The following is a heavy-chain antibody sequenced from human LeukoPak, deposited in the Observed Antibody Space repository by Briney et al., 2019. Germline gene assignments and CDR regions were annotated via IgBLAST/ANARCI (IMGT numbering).Heavy chain of an antibody. CDR1: GFTFVDFV. Sequence: GGSLRLSCTASGFTFVDFVMSWVRQAPGKGLEWVGRIKSKTDGGTTDYAAPVKGRFTISRDDSKNTLYLQMNSLKTEDTAVYYCTLSDYGDYGMDVWGQGTTVTVSS. D-gene: IGHD4-17*01. V-gene: IGHV3-15*01. CDR2: IKSKTDGGTT. J-gene: IGHJ6*02. CDR3: TLSDYGDYGMDV.